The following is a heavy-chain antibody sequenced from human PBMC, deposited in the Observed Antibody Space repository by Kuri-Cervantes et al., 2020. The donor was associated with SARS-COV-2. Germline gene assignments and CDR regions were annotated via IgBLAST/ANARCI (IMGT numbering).Heavy chain of an antibody. CDR1: GYTFTSYG. J-gene: IGHJ5*02. CDR2: ISAYNGNT. CDR3: ARTNYDVQDWFDP. Sequence: ASVKVSCKASGYTFTSYGISWVRQAPGQGLEWMGWISAYNGNTNYAQKLQGRVTMTTDTSTSTVYMELRSLRSDDTAVYYCARTNYDVQDWFDPWGQGTLVTVSS. D-gene: IGHD1-7*01. V-gene: IGHV1-18*01.